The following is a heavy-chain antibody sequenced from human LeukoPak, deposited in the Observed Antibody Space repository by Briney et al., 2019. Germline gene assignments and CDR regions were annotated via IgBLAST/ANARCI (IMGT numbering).Heavy chain of an antibody. CDR3: ARGGPSCSSTSCYGGPYYYYGMDV. Sequence: SETLSLTCIVTGDSISSYFWSWIRQPPGEGLEWIGYIHSSGSTSYNPSLKSRVTISVVTSKNQFSLKLSSVTAADTAVYYCARGGPSCSSTSCYGGPYYYYGMDVWGQGTTVTVSS. J-gene: IGHJ6*02. D-gene: IGHD2-2*01. V-gene: IGHV4-59*08. CDR1: GDSISSYF. CDR2: IHSSGST.